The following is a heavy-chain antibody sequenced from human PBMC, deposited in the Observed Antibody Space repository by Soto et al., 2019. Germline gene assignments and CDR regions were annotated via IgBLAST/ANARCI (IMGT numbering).Heavy chain of an antibody. CDR1: GFTFSTYA. CDR3: AKDPRIGIAVAGVFDY. Sequence: EVQLLESGGGLVQPGGSLRLSCAASGFTFSTYAMSWVRQAPGKGLEWVSAISGSGGSTYYADSVKGRFTISRDNSKNTLYLQMNSLRAEDTAVYYCAKDPRIGIAVAGVFDYWGQRTLVTVSS. D-gene: IGHD6-19*01. V-gene: IGHV3-23*01. J-gene: IGHJ4*02. CDR2: ISGSGGST.